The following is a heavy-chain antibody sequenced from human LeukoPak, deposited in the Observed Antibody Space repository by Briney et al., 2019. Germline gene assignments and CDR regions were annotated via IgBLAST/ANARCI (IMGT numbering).Heavy chain of an antibody. V-gene: IGHV3-33*03. CDR2: IWYDGSDK. CDR3: AKGNWRYFDY. D-gene: IGHD1-1*01. CDR1: GFTFSSYG. J-gene: IGHJ4*02. Sequence: PGGSLRLSCAASGFTFSSYGMHWVRRAPGKGLEWVALIWYDGSDKDYGDSVKGRFTISRDNSKNTLYLQMNSLGADDTAVYYCAKGNWRYFDYWGQGTLVTVSS.